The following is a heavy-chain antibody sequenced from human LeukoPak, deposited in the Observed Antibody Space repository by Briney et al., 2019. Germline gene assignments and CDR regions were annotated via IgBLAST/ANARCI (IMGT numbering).Heavy chain of an antibody. CDR3: AKDSYSSGWEGGNYFDY. CDR1: GFTFSNYA. CDR2: ISGSGGST. V-gene: IGHV3-23*01. J-gene: IGHJ4*02. Sequence: GGSLRLSCAASGFTFSNYAMSWVRQAPGKGLEWVSAISGSGGSTYYADSVKGRFTISRDNSKNTLYLQMNSLGAEDTAVYYCAKDSYSSGWEGGNYFDYWGQGTLVTVSS. D-gene: IGHD6-19*01.